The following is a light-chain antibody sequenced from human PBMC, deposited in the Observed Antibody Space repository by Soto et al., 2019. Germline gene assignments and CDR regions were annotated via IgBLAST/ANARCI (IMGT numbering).Light chain of an antibody. CDR1: QSIDTW. V-gene: IGKV1-5*03. J-gene: IGKJ1*01. CDR3: HQYNSYSAGT. Sequence: DIQMTQSPSTLSASVGDIVTITCRASQSIDTWLAWYQQKPGRVPTLLIYKASTLESGVPSRLSGSGSGTAVSITISSLQPDDVGTYDGHQYNSYSAGTFGQGTKVEIK. CDR2: KAS.